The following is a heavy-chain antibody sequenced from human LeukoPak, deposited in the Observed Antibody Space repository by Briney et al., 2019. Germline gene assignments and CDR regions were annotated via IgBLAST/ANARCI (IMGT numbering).Heavy chain of an antibody. CDR3: ASVWFGEFLYYFDY. D-gene: IGHD3-10*01. CDR2: IYSGGST. J-gene: IGHJ4*02. V-gene: IGHV3-53*01. CDR1: GFTVSSNY. Sequence: GGSLRLSCAASGFTVSSNYMSWVRQAPGKGLEWVSVIYSGGSTYYADSVKGRFTISRDNSKNTLYLQMNSLRAEDTAVYYCASVWFGEFLYYFDYWGQGTLVTVSS.